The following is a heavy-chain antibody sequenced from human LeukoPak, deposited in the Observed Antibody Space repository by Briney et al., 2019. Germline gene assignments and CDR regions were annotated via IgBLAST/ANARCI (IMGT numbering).Heavy chain of an antibody. J-gene: IGHJ4*02. V-gene: IGHV1-69*13. CDR1: GGTFSSYA. D-gene: IGHD4-23*01. CDR3: ARGRHAVVTQSFDY. CDR2: IIPIFGTA. Sequence: GASVKVSCKASGGTFSSYAISWVRQAPGQGLEWMGGIIPIFGTANYAQKFQGRVTITADESTSTAYMELSSLRSEDTAVYYCARGRHAVVTQSFDYWGQGTLVTVSS.